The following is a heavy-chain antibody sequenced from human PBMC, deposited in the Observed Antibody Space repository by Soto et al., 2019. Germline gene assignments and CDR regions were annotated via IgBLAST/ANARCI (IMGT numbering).Heavy chain of an antibody. J-gene: IGHJ4*02. V-gene: IGHV3-53*01. CDR1: GFTVSNNY. CDR2: IYSGGYT. Sequence: EVQLVESGGGLIQPGGSLRLSCAVSGFTVSNNYMSWVRQAPGKGLEGVSVIYSGGYTAYGDSVKGRFTISRDNSKKTPYLQKKTRGADDPAVFFCATHPGGGGYWGQGTLVTVSS. CDR3: ATHPGGGGY. D-gene: IGHD3-10*01.